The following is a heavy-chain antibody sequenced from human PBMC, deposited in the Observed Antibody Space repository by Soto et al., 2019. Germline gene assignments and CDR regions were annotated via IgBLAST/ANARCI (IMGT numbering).Heavy chain of an antibody. Sequence: SETLSLTCAVSGGSISSSNWWSWVRQPPGKGLEWIGEIYHSGSTNYNPSLKSRVTISVDKSKNQFSLKLSSVTAADTAVYYCARSPTVVVTTFHFDYWGQGTLVTVSS. CDR1: GGSISSSNW. CDR2: IYHSGST. V-gene: IGHV4-4*02. J-gene: IGHJ4*02. CDR3: ARSPTVVVTTFHFDY. D-gene: IGHD2-21*02.